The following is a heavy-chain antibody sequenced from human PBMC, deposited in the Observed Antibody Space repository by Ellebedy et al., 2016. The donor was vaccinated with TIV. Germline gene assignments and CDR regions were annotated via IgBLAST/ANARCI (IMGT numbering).Heavy chain of an antibody. V-gene: IGHV2-70*11. CDR2: IDWDDDK. J-gene: IGHJ5*02. CDR1: GFSLSTSGMC. D-gene: IGHD2-21*02. CDR3: ARMRVGVVTTLSWFDP. Sequence: SGPTLVKPTQTLTLTCTFSGFSLSTSGMCVSWIRQPPGKALEWLARIDWDDDKYYSTSLKTRLTISKDTSKNQVVLTMTNMDPVDTATYYRARMRVGVVTTLSWFDPWGQGTLVTVSS.